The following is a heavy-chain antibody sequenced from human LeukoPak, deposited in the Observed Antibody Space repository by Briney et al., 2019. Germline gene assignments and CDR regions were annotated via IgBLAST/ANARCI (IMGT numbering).Heavy chain of an antibody. V-gene: IGHV4-38-2*01. J-gene: IGHJ4*02. CDR1: GYSISSGYY. CDR3: ARLSSGWYYFDY. D-gene: IGHD6-19*01. Sequence: PSETLSLTCAVSGYSISSGYYWGWIRQPPGKGLEWIGSIYHSGSTYYNPSLKGRVTISVDTSKNQFSLKLSSVTAADTAVYYCARLSSGWYYFDYWGQGTLVTVSS. CDR2: IYHSGST.